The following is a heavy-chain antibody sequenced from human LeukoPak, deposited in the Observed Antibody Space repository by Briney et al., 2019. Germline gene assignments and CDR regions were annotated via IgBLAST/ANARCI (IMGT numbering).Heavy chain of an antibody. CDR3: AIHSTRYCSGGSCLSRDWFDP. J-gene: IGHJ5*02. CDR1: GGTFSSYA. CDR2: IIPIFGTA. V-gene: IGHV1-69*05. Sequence: SVKVSCKASGGTFSSYAISWVRQAPGHGLEWMGGIIPIFGTANYARKFQGRVTITTDESTSTAYMELSSLRSEDTAVYYCAIHSTRYCSGGSCLSRDWFDPWGQGTLVTVSS. D-gene: IGHD2-15*01.